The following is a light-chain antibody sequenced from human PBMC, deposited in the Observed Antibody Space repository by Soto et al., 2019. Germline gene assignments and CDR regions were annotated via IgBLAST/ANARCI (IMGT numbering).Light chain of an antibody. J-gene: IGKJ4*01. CDR1: QSVSSSY. CDR3: QQYGSSPLT. CDR2: GAS. V-gene: IGKV3-20*01. Sequence: EIVLTQSPGTLSLSPGERATLSCRASQSVSSSYLAWYQQKPGQAPRLLIYGASSRATGIPDRCSGSGSGTDFTLTISRLEPEDFAFYYCQQYGSSPLTFGGGTKVDIK.